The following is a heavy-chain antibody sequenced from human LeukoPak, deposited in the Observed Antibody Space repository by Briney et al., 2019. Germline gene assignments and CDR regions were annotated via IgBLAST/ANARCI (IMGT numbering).Heavy chain of an antibody. CDR3: AKQGRSTSFFDF. D-gene: IGHD2-2*01. Sequence: GGSLRLSCAASGFTFDDYGMSWVRQAPGKGLEWVSGINWNGGSTGYADSVKGRFTISRDNSKNTLYLQMNSLRAEDTAVYYCAKQGRSTSFFDFWGQGTLVTVSS. V-gene: IGHV3-20*04. CDR1: GFTFDDYG. J-gene: IGHJ4*02. CDR2: INWNGGST.